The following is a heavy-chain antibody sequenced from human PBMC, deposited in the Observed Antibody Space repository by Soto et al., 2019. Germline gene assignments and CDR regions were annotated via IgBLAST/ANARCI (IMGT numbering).Heavy chain of an antibody. CDR1: GGSISSGDYY. Sequence: SETLSLTCTVSGGSISSGDYYWSWIRQPPGKGLEWIGYIYYSGSTYYNPSLKSRVTISVDTSKNQFSLKLSSVTAADTAVYYCAREAHYYDNYFDYWGQGTLVTVSS. CDR3: AREAHYYDNYFDY. D-gene: IGHD3-22*01. J-gene: IGHJ4*02. V-gene: IGHV4-30-4*01. CDR2: IYYSGST.